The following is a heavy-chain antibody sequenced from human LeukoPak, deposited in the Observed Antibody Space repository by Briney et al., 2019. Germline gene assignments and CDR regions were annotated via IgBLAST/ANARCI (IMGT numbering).Heavy chain of an antibody. D-gene: IGHD3-9*01. J-gene: IGHJ4*02. CDR2: IYPGDSDT. CDR3: ARSRRVLRYFDWLSKSRYFDY. V-gene: IGHV5-51*01. CDR1: GYSFTSYW. Sequence: GESLKISCKGSGYSFTSYWIGWVRQMPGKGLEWMGIIYPGDSDTRYSPSFQGQVTISADKSISTAYLQWSSLEASDTAMYYCARSRRVLRYFDWLSKSRYFDYWGQGTLVTVSS.